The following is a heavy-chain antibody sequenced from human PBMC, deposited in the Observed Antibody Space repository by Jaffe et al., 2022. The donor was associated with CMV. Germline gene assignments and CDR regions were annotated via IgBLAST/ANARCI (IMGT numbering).Heavy chain of an antibody. CDR3: ARHPDYYDSSGYYGDDAFDI. V-gene: IGHV4-39*01. Sequence: QLQLQESGPGLVKPSETLSLTCTVSGGSISSSSYYWGWIRQPPGKGLEWIGSIYYSGSTYYNPSLKSRVTISVDTSKNQFSLKLSSVTAADTAVYYCARHPDYYDSSGYYGDDAFDIWGQGTMVTVSS. D-gene: IGHD3-22*01. CDR1: GGSISSSSYY. CDR2: IYYSGST. J-gene: IGHJ3*02.